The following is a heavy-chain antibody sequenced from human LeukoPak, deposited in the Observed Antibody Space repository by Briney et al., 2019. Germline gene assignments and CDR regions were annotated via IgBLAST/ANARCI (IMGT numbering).Heavy chain of an antibody. CDR3: AKDYGPLSSY. J-gene: IGHJ4*02. D-gene: IGHD4-17*01. Sequence: GGSLRLSCAASGFTVSSNYMSWVRQAPGKGLEWVSAISGSGGSTYYADSVKGRFTISRDNSKNTLYLQMNSLRAEDTALYYCAKDYGPLSSYWGQGTLVTVSS. CDR2: ISGSGGST. V-gene: IGHV3-23*01. CDR1: GFTVSSNY.